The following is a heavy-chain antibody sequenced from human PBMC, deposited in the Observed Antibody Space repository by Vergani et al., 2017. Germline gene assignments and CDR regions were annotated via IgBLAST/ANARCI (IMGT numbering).Heavy chain of an antibody. CDR3: ARVRGGNGRASYYGMDV. CDR2: IWYDGSNK. Sequence: QVQLVESGGGVVQPGRSLRLSCAASGFTFSNYGMHWVRQAPGKGLEWVAVIWYDGSNKYYADSVKGRFTISRDNSKNTLYLQMNSLRAEDTAVYYCARVRGGNGRASYYGMDVWGQGTTVTVSS. J-gene: IGHJ6*02. V-gene: IGHV3-33*01. CDR1: GFTFSNYG. D-gene: IGHD4-23*01.